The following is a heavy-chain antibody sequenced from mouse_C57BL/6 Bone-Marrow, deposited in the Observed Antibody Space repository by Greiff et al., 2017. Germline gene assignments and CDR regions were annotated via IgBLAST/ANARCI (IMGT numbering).Heavy chain of an antibody. CDR3: AREANYDYDDYFDY. V-gene: IGHV5-16*01. D-gene: IGHD2-4*01. CDR1: GFTFSDYY. J-gene: IGHJ2*01. CDR2: INYDGSST. Sequence: EVQLQESEGGLVQPGSSMKLSCTASGFTFSDYYMAWVRQVPEKGLEWVANINYDGSSTYYLDSLKSRFIISRDNAKNILYLQMSSLKSEDTATYYCAREANYDYDDYFDYWGQGTTLTVSS.